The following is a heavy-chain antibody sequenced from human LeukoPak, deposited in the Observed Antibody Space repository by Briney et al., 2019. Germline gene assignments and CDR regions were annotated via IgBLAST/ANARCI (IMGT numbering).Heavy chain of an antibody. J-gene: IGHJ4*02. CDR1: GYTFTNYG. Sequence: ASVKVSCKASGYTFTNYGITWVRQAPGQGLEWMGRVDPEDGETIYAEKFQGRVTITADTSTDTAYMELSSLRSEDTAVYYCATPQITIFGVVIQGFDYWGQGTLVTVSS. CDR3: ATPQITIFGVVIQGFDY. V-gene: IGHV1-69-2*01. D-gene: IGHD3-3*01. CDR2: VDPEDGET.